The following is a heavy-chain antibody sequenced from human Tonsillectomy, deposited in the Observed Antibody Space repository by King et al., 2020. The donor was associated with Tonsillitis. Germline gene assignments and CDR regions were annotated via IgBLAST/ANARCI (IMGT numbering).Heavy chain of an antibody. Sequence: QLQESGPGLVKPSQTLSLTCTVSGGSISSGGYYWSWIRQHPGQGLEWIGYIYYSGSTYYNPSLKSRVTISVDTSKNQFSLKLSSVTAADTAVYYCARVVNDILTGHPFYFDYWGQGTLVTVSS. V-gene: IGHV4-31*03. CDR2: IYYSGST. J-gene: IGHJ4*02. CDR3: ARVVNDILTGHPFYFDY. D-gene: IGHD3-9*01. CDR1: GGSISSGGYY.